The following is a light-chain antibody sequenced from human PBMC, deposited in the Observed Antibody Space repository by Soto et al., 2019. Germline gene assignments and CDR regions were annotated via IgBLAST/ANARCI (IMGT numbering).Light chain of an antibody. V-gene: IGLV2-14*01. CDR2: DVS. J-gene: IGLJ2*01. CDR1: SSDVGGYNY. Sequence: QSALTQPASVSGSPGQSITISCTGTSSDVGGYNYVSWYQPHPGKASKLMIYDVSNRPSGVSNRFSGSKSGNTASLTISGLQSEDEADYYCSSYTSSSTLVFGGGTKLTVL. CDR3: SSYTSSSTLV.